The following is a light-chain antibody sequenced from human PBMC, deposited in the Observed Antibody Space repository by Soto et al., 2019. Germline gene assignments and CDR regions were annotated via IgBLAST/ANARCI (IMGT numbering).Light chain of an antibody. J-gene: IGKJ1*01. Sequence: EIVMTQSPATLSVSPGGRATLSCRASQSISDTLAWYQQKPGQAPRLLIHGASTRATGFPARFSGSGSGTDFTITISSLQSEDFAVCYCQQYNNWPWTFGQGTKVEIK. CDR3: QQYNNWPWT. CDR2: GAS. V-gene: IGKV3-15*01. CDR1: QSISDT.